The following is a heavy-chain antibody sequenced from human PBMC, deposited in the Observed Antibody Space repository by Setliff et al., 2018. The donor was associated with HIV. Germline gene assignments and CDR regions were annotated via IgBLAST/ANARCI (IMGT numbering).Heavy chain of an antibody. V-gene: IGHV4-4*08. J-gene: IGHJ6*04. CDR1: GASVRTYY. CDR2: IYGMGET. Sequence: SETLSLTCTVSGASVRTYYWTWIRQPPGKGLEWIGNIYGMGETKCHPSLKSRVTISLDKTKNAFSLRLTSVTAADTGVYFCARSVDPDIWGKGTTVTVPQ. CDR3: ARSVDPDI.